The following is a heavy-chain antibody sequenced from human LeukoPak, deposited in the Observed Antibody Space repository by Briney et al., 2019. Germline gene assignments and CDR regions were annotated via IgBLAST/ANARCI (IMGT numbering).Heavy chain of an antibody. J-gene: IGHJ5*02. CDR3: ARARDSSSSGQRTDNWFDP. CDR1: GGSISSRDW. Sequence: SGTLSLTCAVSGGSISSRDWWSWVRQPPGKGLEWIGEIFYSGSTNYNPSLKSRVTISVDKSKNQFSLKLNSVTAADTAVYYCARARDSSSSGQRTDNWFDPWGQGTLVTVSS. CDR2: IFYSGST. D-gene: IGHD6-13*01. V-gene: IGHV4-4*02.